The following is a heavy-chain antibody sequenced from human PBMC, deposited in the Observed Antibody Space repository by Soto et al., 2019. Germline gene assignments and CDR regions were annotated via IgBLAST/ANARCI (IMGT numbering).Heavy chain of an antibody. D-gene: IGHD2-2*03. J-gene: IGHJ2*01. V-gene: IGHV1-18*01. CDR2: ISGHNGNT. CDR3: ARGYGGYLNWYFDL. Sequence: GASVEVSCKASGGTFSSYASSWVRQAPGQGPEWMGWISGHNGNTNHPQSLQGRVTMTTDNAKNSLYLQMNSLRADDTAVYYCARGYGGYLNWYFDLWGRGTLVTVSS. CDR1: GGTFSSYA.